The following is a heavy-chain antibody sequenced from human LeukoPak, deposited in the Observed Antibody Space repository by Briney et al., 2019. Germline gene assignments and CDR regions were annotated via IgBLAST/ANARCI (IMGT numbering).Heavy chain of an antibody. V-gene: IGHV3-7*03. CDR3: ARFRTVAGNPLDY. CDR2: INPDESEK. D-gene: IGHD6-19*01. Sequence: GGSLRLSCAASGFTLSNYWMSWVRQAPGRGLEWVANINPDESEKYYEDSVKGRFTISRDNADNSLCLHMSTLRAEDTAVYYCARFRTVAGNPLDYWGQGTLVTVSS. J-gene: IGHJ4*02. CDR1: GFTLSNYW.